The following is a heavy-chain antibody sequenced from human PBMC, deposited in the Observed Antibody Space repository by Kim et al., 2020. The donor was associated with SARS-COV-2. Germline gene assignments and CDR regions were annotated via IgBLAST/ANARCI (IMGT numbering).Heavy chain of an antibody. Sequence: SETLSLTCTVSGDSIRSYYWTWVRQPPGKGLEWIGYIHHSGSTNYNPSLKGRVTVSVDTSKNQFSLRVISVTAADTAVYYCARLWSSSSEGLQWCDPWGQGTLVSVS. J-gene: IGHJ5*02. D-gene: IGHD6-6*01. CDR3: ARLWSSSSEGLQWCDP. CDR1: GDSIRSYY. CDR2: IHHSGST. V-gene: IGHV4-59*01.